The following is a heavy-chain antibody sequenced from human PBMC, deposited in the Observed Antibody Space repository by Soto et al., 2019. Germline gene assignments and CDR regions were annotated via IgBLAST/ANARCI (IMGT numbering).Heavy chain of an antibody. V-gene: IGHV3-30*18. D-gene: IGHD3-3*01. CDR2: ISYDGRNK. CDR3: ANINIWSYYDFWSGYYMEQPTENFDY. Sequence: QVQLVESGGGVVQPGRSLRLSCAASGFTFSSYGMHWVRQAPGKGLEWVAVISYDGRNKYYADSVKGRFTISRDNSQHQLSMKMNRLRSEYTAVYYCANINIWSYYDFWSGYYMEQPTENFDYWGQGTLVTVSS. J-gene: IGHJ4*02. CDR1: GFTFSSYG.